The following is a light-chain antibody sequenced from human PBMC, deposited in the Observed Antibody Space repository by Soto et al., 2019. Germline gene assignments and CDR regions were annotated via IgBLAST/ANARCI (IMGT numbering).Light chain of an antibody. J-gene: IGLJ1*01. CDR2: DVN. Sequence: QSALTQPASVSGSPGQSITISCTGTSSDIGAFTFVSWYQQHPGKVPKLMIFDVNRRPSGVSDRFSGSKSGNTASLTISGLQADDEGDYYGSSYTSSSTHVFGSGTKVTVL. V-gene: IGLV2-14*03. CDR3: SSYTSSSTHV. CDR1: SSDIGAFTF.